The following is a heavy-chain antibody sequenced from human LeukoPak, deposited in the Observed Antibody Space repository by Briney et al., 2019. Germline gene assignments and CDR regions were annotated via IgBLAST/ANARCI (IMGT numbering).Heavy chain of an antibody. V-gene: IGHV1-18*04. J-gene: IGHJ5*02. CDR3: ARAPGYCSSTSCSPTHNWFDP. D-gene: IGHD2-2*01. CDR1: GYTFTIYG. CDR2: ISAYNGNT. Sequence: ASVKVSFTASGYTFTIYGISWVRQAPGQGLEYMGWISAYNGNTNYAQKLQGRVTMTTDTSTSTAYMELRSLRSDDTAVYYCARAPGYCSSTSCSPTHNWFDPCGQGTLVTVSS.